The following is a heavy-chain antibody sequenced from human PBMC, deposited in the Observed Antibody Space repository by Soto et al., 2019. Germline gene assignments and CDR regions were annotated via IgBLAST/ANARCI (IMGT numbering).Heavy chain of an antibody. V-gene: IGHV1-18*01. CDR3: ARFCSSWYAFDI. Sequence: ASVKVSCKASGYTFTSYGISWVRQAPGQGLEWMGWISAYNGNTNYAQKLQGRVTMTTDTSTSTDYMELRSLRSDDTAVYYCARFCSSWYAFDIWGQGTMVTVSS. CDR2: ISAYNGNT. J-gene: IGHJ3*02. CDR1: GYTFTSYG. D-gene: IGHD6-13*01.